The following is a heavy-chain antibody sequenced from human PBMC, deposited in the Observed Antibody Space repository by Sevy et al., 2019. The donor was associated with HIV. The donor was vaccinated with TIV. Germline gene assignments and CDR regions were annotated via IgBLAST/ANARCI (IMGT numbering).Heavy chain of an antibody. V-gene: IGHV3-7*01. CDR3: AGDCSSTTCVWGLDV. Sequence: GGSLRLSCAASGFTFSNYWMTWVRQAPGKGLEWVANIKVDGSEKYYVDSVKGRFTISRDNAKTSLYLQMNSLRAEDAAVYHCAGDCSSTTCVWGLDVWGQGTTVTVSS. CDR1: GFTFSNYW. CDR2: IKVDGSEK. D-gene: IGHD2-2*01. J-gene: IGHJ6*02.